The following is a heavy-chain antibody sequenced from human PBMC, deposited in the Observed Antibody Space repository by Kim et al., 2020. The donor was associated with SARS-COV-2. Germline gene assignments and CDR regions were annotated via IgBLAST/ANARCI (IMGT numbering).Heavy chain of an antibody. CDR3: ARAEETYGSGRIYYFDY. CDR2: GNHSGST. Sequence: SETLSLTCAVYGGSFSGYYWSWIRQPPGKGLEWIGEGNHSGSTNYNPSLKSRVTVSVDTSKNQFSLKLSSVTAADTAVYYCARAEETYGSGRIYYFDYWGQGTLVTVSS. D-gene: IGHD3-10*01. J-gene: IGHJ4*02. V-gene: IGHV4-34*01. CDR1: GGSFSGYY.